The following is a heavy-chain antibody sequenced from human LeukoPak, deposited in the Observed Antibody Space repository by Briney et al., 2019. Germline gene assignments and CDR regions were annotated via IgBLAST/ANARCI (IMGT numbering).Heavy chain of an antibody. CDR3: AKDFATTGRYPHGSAST. CDR1: GFIFGNYG. V-gene: IGHV3-30*02. CDR2: IRFDGSNK. D-gene: IGHD3-10*01. Sequence: GGSLRLSCASSGFIFGNYGMQWVRQAPGKGLEWVTFIRFDGSNKFYADSVKGRFTISRDNPKNTLYLQMNSLRADDTAVYYCAKDFATTGRYPHGSASTWGQGTLVTVSS. J-gene: IGHJ4*02.